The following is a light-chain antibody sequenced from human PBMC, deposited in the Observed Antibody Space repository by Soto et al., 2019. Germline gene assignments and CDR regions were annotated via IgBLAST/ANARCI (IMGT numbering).Light chain of an antibody. V-gene: IGLV1-40*01. CDR1: SSNNGAGYD. CDR2: GNS. Sequence: QSGLAESPSVSGAPGRRVPISCTGSSSNNGAGYDVHWYQQLPGTAPKLLIYGNSNRPSGVPDRFSGSKSGTSASLAITGLQAEDEADYYCQSYDSSLSGYVFGTGTNVTVL. CDR3: QSYDSSLSGYV. J-gene: IGLJ1*01.